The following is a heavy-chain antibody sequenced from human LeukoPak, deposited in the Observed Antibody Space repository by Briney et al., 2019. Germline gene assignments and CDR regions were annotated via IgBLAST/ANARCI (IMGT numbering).Heavy chain of an antibody. CDR3: AHRLGFIAAAAFDY. D-gene: IGHD6-13*01. CDR1: GFSLSTSGVS. V-gene: IGHV2-5*02. CDR2: IYWDDDK. J-gene: IGHJ4*02. Sequence: SGPTLVNPTQTLTLTCTFSGFSLSTSGVSVGWIRQPPGKALEWLALIYWDDDKRYSPSLKSRLTITKDTSKNQVVLTMTTMDPVDTATYYCAHRLGFIAAAAFDYWGQGALVTVSS.